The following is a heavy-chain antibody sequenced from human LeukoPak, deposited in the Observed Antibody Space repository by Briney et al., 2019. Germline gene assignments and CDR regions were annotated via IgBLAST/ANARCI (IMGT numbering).Heavy chain of an antibody. D-gene: IGHD5-18*01. J-gene: IGHJ6*02. CDR2: IYYSGST. CDR1: GGSISSYY. CDR3: AREVGRYSYDYGMDV. Sequence: SETLSLTCTVSGGSISSYYWSWIRQPPGKGLEWIGYIYYSGSTNYNPSLKSRVTISVDMSKNQFSLKLSSVTAADTAVYYCAREVGRYSYDYGMDVWGQGTTVTVSS. V-gene: IGHV4-59*01.